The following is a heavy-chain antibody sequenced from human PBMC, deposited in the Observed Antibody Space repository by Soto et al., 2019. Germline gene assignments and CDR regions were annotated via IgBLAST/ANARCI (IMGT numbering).Heavy chain of an antibody. D-gene: IGHD6-19*01. CDR2: ISNRGDAI. V-gene: IGHV3-11*01. CDR1: EFSFSVYY. CDR3: ARDRAGTRTFPHNTFDL. Sequence: QVQLVESGGGLVKPGGSLRLSCEASEFSFSVYYMTWIRQAPGRGLECISYISNRGDAIYYADSVKGRFTISRDDARSSLFLQMDTLRAEDTAVYYCARDRAGTRTFPHNTFDLWGQGTMVTVAS. J-gene: IGHJ3*01.